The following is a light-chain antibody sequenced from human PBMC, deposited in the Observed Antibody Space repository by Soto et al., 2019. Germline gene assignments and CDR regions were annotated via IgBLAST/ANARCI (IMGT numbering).Light chain of an antibody. CDR1: QDISNY. V-gene: IGKV1-39*01. Sequence: DIQMTQSPSSLSASVGDRVTITCQASQDISNYLNWYQQKPGKAPKLLIYRISTLQSGVPSRFSGSGSGTDFTLTISSLQHEDFATYYCQQSYYNPTFGQGTKV. CDR3: QQSYYNPT. J-gene: IGKJ1*01. CDR2: RIS.